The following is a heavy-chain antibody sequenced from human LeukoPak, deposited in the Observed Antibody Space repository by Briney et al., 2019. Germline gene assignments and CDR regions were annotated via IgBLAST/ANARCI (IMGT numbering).Heavy chain of an antibody. J-gene: IGHJ6*03. D-gene: IGHD3-10*01. CDR2: ISYDGNNK. Sequence: GGSLRLSCTASGFTFSRNVMHWVRQAPGKGLEWVATISYDGNNKFHSDSVKGRFTISRDTSRNTLYLQMNSLRGEDAAVYSCARGGIPTGPYYYFYYMDVWGNGTAVTVSS. V-gene: IGHV3-30*01. CDR1: GFTFSRNV. CDR3: ARGGIPTGPYYYFYYMDV.